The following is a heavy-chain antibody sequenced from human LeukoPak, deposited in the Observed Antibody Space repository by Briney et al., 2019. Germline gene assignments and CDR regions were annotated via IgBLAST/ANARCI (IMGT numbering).Heavy chain of an antibody. J-gene: IGHJ4*02. CDR2: MNPNSGST. V-gene: IGHV1-8*03. CDR1: GYTFTSYD. D-gene: IGHD5-12*01. Sequence: ASVKVSCKASGYTFTSYDINWVRQATGQGLEWMGWMNPNSGSTGHAQKFQGRVTITRSTSISTAYMELSGLRSEDTAVYYCARGRSTGYPYYFEYWGQGTLVTVSS. CDR3: ARGRSTGYPYYFEY.